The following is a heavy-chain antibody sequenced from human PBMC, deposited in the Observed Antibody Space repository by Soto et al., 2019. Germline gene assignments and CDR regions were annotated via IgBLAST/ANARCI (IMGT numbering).Heavy chain of an antibody. D-gene: IGHD2-15*01. CDR2: IYPGDSDT. V-gene: IGHV5-51*01. CDR1: GYSFTSYW. Sequence: GESLKISCKGSGYSFTSYWIGWVRQMPGKGLEWMGIIYPGDSDTRYRPSFQGQVTISADKPISTAYLQWSSLKASDTAMYYCARQQSAAAFDIWGKGTMVPVSS. J-gene: IGHJ3*02. CDR3: ARQQSAAAFDI.